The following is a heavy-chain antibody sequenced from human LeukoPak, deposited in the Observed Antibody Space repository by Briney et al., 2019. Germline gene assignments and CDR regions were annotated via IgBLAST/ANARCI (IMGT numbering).Heavy chain of an antibody. CDR1: GGSISSGSYY. V-gene: IGHV4-61*02. J-gene: IGHJ4*02. CDR2: IYTSGST. Sequence: SETLSLTCTVSGGSISSGSYYWSWIRQPAGKGLEWIGRIYTSGSTNYNPSLKSRVTISVDTSKNQFSLKLSSVTAADTAVYYCARGVYSYYYDSSGYEDYWGQGTLITVSS. D-gene: IGHD3-22*01. CDR3: ARGVYSYYYDSSGYEDY.